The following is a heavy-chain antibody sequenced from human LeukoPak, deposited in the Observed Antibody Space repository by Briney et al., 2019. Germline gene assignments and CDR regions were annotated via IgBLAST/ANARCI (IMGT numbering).Heavy chain of an antibody. CDR3: ARDIVGCSSASCPDYYYFDY. CDR2: IYHSGST. V-gene: IGHV4-4*02. CDR1: GGSISSSNW. D-gene: IGHD2-2*01. Sequence: SGTLSLTCAVSGGSISSSNWWSWVRQPPGKGLEWIGSIYHSGSTYYNPSLKSRVTISVDTSKNQFSLKLSSVTAADTAVYYCARDIVGCSSASCPDYYYFDYWGQGTLVTVSS. J-gene: IGHJ4*02.